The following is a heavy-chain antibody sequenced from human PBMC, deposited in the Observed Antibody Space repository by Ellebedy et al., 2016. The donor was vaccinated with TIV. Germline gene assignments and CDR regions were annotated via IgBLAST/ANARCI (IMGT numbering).Heavy chain of an antibody. D-gene: IGHD3-16*02. CDR2: IKQDGSEK. CDR3: ATHVWGSYRHFDY. Sequence: PGGSLRLSCAASGFTFSSNWMSWVRQTPGKGLEWVAYIKQDGSEKYSVDSVKGRFTISRDNAKNSLYLQMNSLRAEDTALYYCATHVWGSYRHFDYWGQGILVTVSS. CDR1: GFTFSSNW. J-gene: IGHJ4*02. V-gene: IGHV3-7*03.